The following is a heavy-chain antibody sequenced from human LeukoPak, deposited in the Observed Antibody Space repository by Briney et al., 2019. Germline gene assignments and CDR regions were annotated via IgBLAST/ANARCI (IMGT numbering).Heavy chain of an antibody. CDR3: ARRELTEPYYDFWSGYPFDY. V-gene: IGHV4-34*01. Sequence: PSETLSLTCAVYGGSFSGYYWSWIRQPPGKGLEWIGEINHSGSTYYNPSLKSRVTISVDTSKNQFSLKLSSVTAADTAVYYCARRELTEPYYDFWSGYPFDYWGQGTLVTVSS. CDR2: INHSGST. J-gene: IGHJ4*02. CDR1: GGSFSGYY. D-gene: IGHD3-3*01.